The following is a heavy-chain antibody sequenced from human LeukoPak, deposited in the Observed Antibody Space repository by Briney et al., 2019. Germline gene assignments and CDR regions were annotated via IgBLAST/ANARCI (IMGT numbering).Heavy chain of an antibody. CDR1: GGSISSSSSY. Sequence: SETLSLTCTVSGGSISSSSSYWAWIRQPPGTGLEWIGNIYYSGSTYYSPSLKSRLTISVNTPKNQFFLKPSSLTAADPAVDLCARLNSPGWFDPWGQGTLVTVSS. CDR3: ARLNSPGWFDP. V-gene: IGHV4-39*01. J-gene: IGHJ5*02. CDR2: IYYSGST.